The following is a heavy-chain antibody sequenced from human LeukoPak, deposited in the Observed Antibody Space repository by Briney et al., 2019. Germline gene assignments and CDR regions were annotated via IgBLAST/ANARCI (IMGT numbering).Heavy chain of an antibody. Sequence: RGSLKLSCAASGFSFSSYAMSWVRQAPGKGLEWVSSISGSGDNTYYAESVKGRFTTSRDNSKNTLFLQMNSLRAEDTAVFYCAKRSGYTTGWFFDFWGQGTLVTVSS. CDR2: ISGSGDNT. D-gene: IGHD6-19*01. V-gene: IGHV3-23*01. CDR3: AKRSGYTTGWFFDF. J-gene: IGHJ4*02. CDR1: GFSFSSYA.